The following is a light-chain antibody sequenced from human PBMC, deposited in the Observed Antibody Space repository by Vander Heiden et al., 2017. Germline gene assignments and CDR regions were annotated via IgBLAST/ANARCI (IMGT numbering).Light chain of an antibody. CDR3: QQYYNTQIT. V-gene: IGKV4-1*01. Sequence: DIVMTPSPDSLAVSLGERATINCKSSQSILYSSNNKNYLAWYQQKPGQSPKLLIYWASTRESGVPDRFTGSGSGTDFTLTISSLQAEDVAVYYCQQYYNTQITFGQGTRLEIK. J-gene: IGKJ5*01. CDR2: WAS. CDR1: QSILYSSNNKNY.